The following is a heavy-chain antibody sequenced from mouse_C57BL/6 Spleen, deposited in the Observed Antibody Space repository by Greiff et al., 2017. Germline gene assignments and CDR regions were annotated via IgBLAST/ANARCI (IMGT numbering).Heavy chain of an antibody. CDR1: GYAFSSSW. Sequence: QVQLQQSGPELVKPGASVKISCKASGYAFSSSWMNWVKQRPGKGLEWIGRIYPGDGDTNYNGKFKGKATLTADKSSSTAYMQLSSLTSEDSAVYFCSRPHYYGRSYDYAMDYWGQGTSGTVSS. D-gene: IGHD1-1*01. CDR3: SRPHYYGRSYDYAMDY. J-gene: IGHJ4*01. CDR2: IYPGDGDT. V-gene: IGHV1-82*01.